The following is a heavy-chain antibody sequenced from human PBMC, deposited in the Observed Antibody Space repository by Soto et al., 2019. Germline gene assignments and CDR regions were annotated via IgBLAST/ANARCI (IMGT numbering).Heavy chain of an antibody. Sequence: QVQLVQSGAEVKKPGSSVKVSCKASGDTFSSFPISWVRQAPGQGLEWMGRIIPIVGIPDYAQKFQGRVTITADKSTSTAYMELSSLRSEDTAVYFCAREVGFPSGYKDYYYYYMDVWGKGTAVTVSS. D-gene: IGHD3-22*01. V-gene: IGHV1-69*02. CDR3: AREVGFPSGYKDYYYYYMDV. CDR1: GDTFSSFP. CDR2: IIPIVGIP. J-gene: IGHJ6*03.